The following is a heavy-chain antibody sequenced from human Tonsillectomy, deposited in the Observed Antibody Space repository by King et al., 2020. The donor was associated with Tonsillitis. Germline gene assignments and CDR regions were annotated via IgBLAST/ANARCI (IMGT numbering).Heavy chain of an antibody. J-gene: IGHJ4*02. V-gene: IGHV3-74*01. CDR2: INSDGTYT. Sequence: VQLVESGGGLVQPGGSLRLSCAASGFTFSSYWMHWVRQAPGKGLVWVSRINSDGTYTIYADSVKGRFAISSDNAKNTLYLQMSNLRAEDTAVYYCARGRRFGNFDYWGQGTVVTVAS. CDR1: GFTFSSYW. D-gene: IGHD3-10*01. CDR3: ARGRRFGNFDY.